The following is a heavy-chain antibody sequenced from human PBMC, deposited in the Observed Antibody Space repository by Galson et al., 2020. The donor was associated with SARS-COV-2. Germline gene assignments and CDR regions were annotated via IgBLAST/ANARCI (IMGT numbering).Heavy chain of an antibody. V-gene: IGHV1-18*01. J-gene: IGHJ4*02. Sequence: GESLKISCKASGYTFTSYGISWVRQAPGQGLEWMGWISAYNGNTNYAQKLQGRVTMTTDTSTSTAYMELRSLRSDDTAVYYCARGLAAAGTTIDFDYWGQGTLVTVSS. D-gene: IGHD6-13*01. CDR2: ISAYNGNT. CDR1: GYTFTSYG. CDR3: ARGLAAAGTTIDFDY.